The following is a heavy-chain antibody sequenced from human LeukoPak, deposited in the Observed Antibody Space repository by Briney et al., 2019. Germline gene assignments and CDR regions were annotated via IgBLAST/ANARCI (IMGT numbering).Heavy chain of an antibody. CDR2: IFYSGNT. CDR3: ARIPYSSGWYRTVPYFDY. D-gene: IGHD6-19*01. CDR1: GGFISSSSYY. V-gene: IGHV4-39*01. J-gene: IGHJ4*02. Sequence: SETLSLTCTVSGGFISSSSYYWGWIRQPPGKGLEWIGSIFYSGNTYYNPSLKSRVTISVDTSKNQFSLKLSSVTAADTAVYYCARIPYSSGWYRTVPYFDYWGQGTLVTVSS.